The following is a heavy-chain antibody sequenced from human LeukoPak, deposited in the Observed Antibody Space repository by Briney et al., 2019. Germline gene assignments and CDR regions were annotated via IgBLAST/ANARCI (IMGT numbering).Heavy chain of an antibody. CDR1: GYTFTAYY. D-gene: IGHD5-12*01. J-gene: IGHJ3*01. V-gene: IGHV1-2*06. CDR2: INPNSGDT. Sequence: ASVKVSCKASGYTFTAYYMHWVRQVPGQGLEWMGRINPNSGDTDYAQKFQGRVIMTRDTSISTAHMEVSRLRSDDTAVYYCARVDSGHDYGPSWGQGTTVTVSS. CDR3: ARVDSGHDYGPS.